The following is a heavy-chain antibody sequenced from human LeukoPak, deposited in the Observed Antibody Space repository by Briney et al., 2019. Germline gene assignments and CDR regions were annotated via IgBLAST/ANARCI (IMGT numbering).Heavy chain of an antibody. CDR1: GFTFSSYA. D-gene: IGHD3-10*01. Sequence: GASLRLSCAASGFTFSSYAMSWVRQAPGKGLEWVSAISGSGGSTYYADSVKGRLTISRDNSKNTLYLQMNSLRAEDTAVYYCARRVWFGESKYYFDYWGQGTLVTVSS. V-gene: IGHV3-23*01. CDR3: ARRVWFGESKYYFDY. J-gene: IGHJ4*02. CDR2: ISGSGGST.